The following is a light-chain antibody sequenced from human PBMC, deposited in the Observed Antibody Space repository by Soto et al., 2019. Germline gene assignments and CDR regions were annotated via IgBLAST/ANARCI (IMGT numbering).Light chain of an antibody. V-gene: IGKV3-20*01. CDR3: QQYGSSYI. CDR1: QTVSSNY. J-gene: IGKJ2*01. Sequence: ETVLTQSPGTLSLSPGERAILSCRASQTVSSNYLAWYQQKPGQAPRLLIYSASSRATGIPDRFSGSGSGTDFTLTISRLEPEDFAVYYCQQYGSSYIFGQGTKLEIK. CDR2: SAS.